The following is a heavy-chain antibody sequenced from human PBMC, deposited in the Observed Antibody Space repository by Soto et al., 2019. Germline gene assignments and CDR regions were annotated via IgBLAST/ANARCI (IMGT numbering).Heavy chain of an antibody. D-gene: IGHD6-19*01. J-gene: IGHJ6*03. CDR1: GVRFSSYN. CDR2: IIPILGIA. Sequence: GTSVEVPWKASGVRFSSYNLGWVRQAPGPGLEWMGRIIPILGIANYAQKFQGRVTITADKSTSTAYMELSSLRSEDTAVYYCARDGDRSGWYYYYYMAVWGKGNTVTVS. V-gene: IGHV1-69*04. CDR3: ARDGDRSGWYYYYYMAV.